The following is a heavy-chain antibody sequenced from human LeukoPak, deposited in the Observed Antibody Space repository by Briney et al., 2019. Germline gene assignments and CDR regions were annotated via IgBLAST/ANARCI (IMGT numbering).Heavy chain of an antibody. V-gene: IGHV3-48*01. CDR3: ARVLSKWYDYGDSGDH. CDR1: GFNFNSFS. J-gene: IGHJ4*02. Sequence: PGGSLRLSCAASGFNFNSFSMTWVRQAPGKGLEWVSYISSSGDNIHYSDSVEGGFTASRDNAKNSLYLQMNKLRAEDTAVYYCARVLSKWYDYGDSGDHWGQGTLVSVSS. CDR2: ISSSGDNI. D-gene: IGHD4-17*01.